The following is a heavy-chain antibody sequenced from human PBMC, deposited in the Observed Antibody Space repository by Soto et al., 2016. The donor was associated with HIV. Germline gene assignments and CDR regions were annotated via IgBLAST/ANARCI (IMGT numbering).Heavy chain of an antibody. V-gene: IGHV3-30*18. Sequence: QVQLVESGGGVVQPGRSLRLSCAASGFTFSNYAMHWVRQAPGKGLEWVAVIWYDGTNKYYADSVKGRFTISRDNSKNTLYLQMNSLRAEDTAMYYCAKALDGYNSGFVAWGQGTLVTVSS. CDR2: IWYDGTNK. CDR3: AKALDGYNSGFVA. D-gene: IGHD1-1*01. CDR1: GFTFSNYA. J-gene: IGHJ5*02.